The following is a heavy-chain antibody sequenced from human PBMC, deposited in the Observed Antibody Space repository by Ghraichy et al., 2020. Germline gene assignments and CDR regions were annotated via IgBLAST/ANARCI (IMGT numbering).Heavy chain of an antibody. CDR2: IYSTGST. J-gene: IGHJ6*02. D-gene: IGHD3-9*01. Sequence: SETLSLTCTISGGSIFSRTYYWVWIRQPPAKGLEWIGSIYSTGSTYNPSLKSRVTMSVDTSKNQFSLELRSVTAADTGVYFCARMDYDILTGHYAMEVWGQGTTATVSS. V-gene: IGHV4-39*07. CDR3: ARMDYDILTGHYAMEV. CDR1: GGSIFSRTYY.